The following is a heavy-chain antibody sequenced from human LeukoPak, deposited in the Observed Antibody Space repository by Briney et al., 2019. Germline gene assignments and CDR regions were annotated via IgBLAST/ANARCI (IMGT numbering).Heavy chain of an antibody. J-gene: IGHJ5*02. D-gene: IGHD3-10*01. CDR3: ARGQLGSGMDDP. Sequence: SETLSLTCTVSGGSMRNYYWSWIRQPPGKGLEWIGYIYYSGGTNYNPSLKSRVTISVDTSKNQFSLKLTSVTAADTAVYYCARGQLGSGMDDPWGQGTLVTVSS. CDR2: IYYSGGT. CDR1: GGSMRNYY. V-gene: IGHV4-59*01.